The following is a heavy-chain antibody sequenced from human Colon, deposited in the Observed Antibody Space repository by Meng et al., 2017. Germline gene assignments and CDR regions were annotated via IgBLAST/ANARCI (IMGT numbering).Heavy chain of an antibody. Sequence: QVKRQGSGPGPVKPSGTLSLTCTVSGDSISSDIWWSWVRQPPGKGLEWIGEVYHRGDTNYNPSLKSRVDISVDKSKNQFYLSLFSVTAADTAVYYCGRDQGRELINHWGQGTLVTVSS. J-gene: IGHJ4*02. V-gene: IGHV4-4*02. D-gene: IGHD1-7*01. CDR3: GRDQGRELINH. CDR2: VYHRGDT. CDR1: GDSISSDIW.